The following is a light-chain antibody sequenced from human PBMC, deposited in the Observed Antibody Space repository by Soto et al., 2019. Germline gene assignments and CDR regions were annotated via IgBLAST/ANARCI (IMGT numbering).Light chain of an antibody. CDR2: GAS. Sequence: EIVLAQSPGTLSLSPGERATLSCRASQSVTNSFLAWYQQKPGQAPRLLIYGASRSATGIPDRFTGSGSGTGFTRTISILEPEDFAVYYCQQYVSSPWAFGQGTKVEI. CDR1: QSVTNSF. J-gene: IGKJ1*01. CDR3: QQYVSSPWA. V-gene: IGKV3-20*01.